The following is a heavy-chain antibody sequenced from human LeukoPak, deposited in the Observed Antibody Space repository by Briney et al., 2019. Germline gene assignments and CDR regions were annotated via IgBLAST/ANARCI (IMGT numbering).Heavy chain of an antibody. Sequence: SETLSLTCTVSGGFIRDSGYYWGWIRQPPGKGLEWIGTVFYSGRTYYNSSLQSRVTISVDTSKNQFSLKLSSVTAADTAVYYCARRRVRGVTSGYYFDYWGQGTLVTVSS. D-gene: IGHD3-10*01. V-gene: IGHV4-39*01. CDR3: ARRRVRGVTSGYYFDY. J-gene: IGHJ4*02. CDR1: GGFIRDSGYY. CDR2: VFYSGRT.